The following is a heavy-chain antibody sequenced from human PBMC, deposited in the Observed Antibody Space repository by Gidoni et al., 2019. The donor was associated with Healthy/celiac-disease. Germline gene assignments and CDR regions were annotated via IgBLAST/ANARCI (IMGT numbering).Heavy chain of an antibody. CDR3: ARRAWFRGSGAFDI. V-gene: IGHV4-34*01. CDR1: GGSFSGYY. CDR2: INHSGST. D-gene: IGHD3-22*01. Sequence: QVQLQQWGAGLLKPSETLSLTCAVYGGSFSGYYWSWIRQPPGKGLEWLGEINHSGSTNYNPALKSRVTISVDTSKNQFSLKLSSVTAADTAVYYCARRAWFRGSGAFDIWGQGTMVTVSS. J-gene: IGHJ3*02.